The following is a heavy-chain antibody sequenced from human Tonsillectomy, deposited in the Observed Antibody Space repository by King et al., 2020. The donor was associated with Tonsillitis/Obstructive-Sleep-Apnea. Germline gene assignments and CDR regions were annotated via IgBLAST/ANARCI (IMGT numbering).Heavy chain of an antibody. CDR2: ISSSISYT. CDR3: ARRYCSSTSCYSGWFDP. V-gene: IGHV3-11*05. D-gene: IGHD2-2*01. J-gene: IGHJ5*02. CDR1: GFTFSGYY. Sequence: VQLVESGGGLVKPGWSLRLSCAASGFTFSGYYMSWIRQAPGKGLVWVLYISSSISYTNYAYFVKGRFTISRDNAKNSLYLQMNSLRAEDTAVYNCARRYCSSTSCYSGWFDPWGQGTLVTVSS.